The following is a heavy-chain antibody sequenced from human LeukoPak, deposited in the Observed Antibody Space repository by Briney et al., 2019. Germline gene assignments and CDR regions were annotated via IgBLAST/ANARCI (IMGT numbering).Heavy chain of an antibody. CDR1: GFTFSSYG. Sequence: GGSLRLSCAASGFTFSSYGMHWVRQAPGKGLEWVAIISYDGSHEFYVDSMRGRFSISRDNSKNTVYLQMNSLTVEDTAVYYCAKDLWATRDGFHKGADAWGQGTLVTVSS. CDR2: ISYDGSHE. CDR3: AKDLWATRDGFHKGADA. V-gene: IGHV3-30*18. D-gene: IGHD5-24*01. J-gene: IGHJ5*02.